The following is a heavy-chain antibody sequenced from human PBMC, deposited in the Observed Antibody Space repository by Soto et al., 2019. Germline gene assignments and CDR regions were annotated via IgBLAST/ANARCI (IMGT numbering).Heavy chain of an antibody. Sequence: GASVKVSCKVPGYTLTEISMQWVRQAPGKGLEWMGGPDPEDGERIYAQKFQGRVTITADESTRTACIELSSLSYEATALYYCASVHYGGKSVEDAYWRKGTRVSVSS. CDR3: ASVHYGGKSVEDAY. CDR2: PDPEDGER. D-gene: IGHD4-17*01. V-gene: IGHV1-24*01. J-gene: IGHJ4*02. CDR1: GYTLTEIS.